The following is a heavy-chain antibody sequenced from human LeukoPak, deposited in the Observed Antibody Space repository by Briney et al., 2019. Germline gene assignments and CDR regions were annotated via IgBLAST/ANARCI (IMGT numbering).Heavy chain of an antibody. CDR1: GLTFSGSA. Sequence: PGGSLRLSCAASGLTFSGSAMHWVRQASGKGLEWVGRIRSKANSYATAYAASVKGRFTVSRDDSKNTAYLQMNSLKTEDTAVYYCTRRADSITIFGVVTPSNWFDPWGQGTLVTVSS. V-gene: IGHV3-73*01. J-gene: IGHJ5*02. CDR2: IRSKANSYAT. CDR3: TRRADSITIFGVVTPSNWFDP. D-gene: IGHD3-3*01.